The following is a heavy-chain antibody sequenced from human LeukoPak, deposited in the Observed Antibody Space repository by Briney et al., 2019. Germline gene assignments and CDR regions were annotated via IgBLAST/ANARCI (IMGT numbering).Heavy chain of an antibody. V-gene: IGHV3-11*04. CDR3: ARGGKRTFDY. Sequence: LSLTCTVSGGSISSGGYYWSWIRQTPGKGPEWVSYIYGTTISYADSVKGRFTISRDNAKNSLYLQMNSLRAEDTAVYYGARGGKRTFDYWGQGTLVTVSS. D-gene: IGHD3-16*01. CDR2: IYGTTI. J-gene: IGHJ4*02. CDR1: GGSISSGGYY.